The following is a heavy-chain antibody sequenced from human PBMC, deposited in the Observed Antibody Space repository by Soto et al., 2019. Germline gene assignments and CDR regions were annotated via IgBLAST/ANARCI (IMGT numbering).Heavy chain of an antibody. J-gene: IGHJ4*02. D-gene: IGHD5-18*01. CDR3: ARGYSYGYSFFDY. CDR1: VYTFTSYG. Sequence: XSVNVSWEASVYTFTSYGISWVRQAPGQGLEWMGWISAYNGNTNYAQKLQGRVTMTTDTSTSTACMELRSLRSDDTAVYYCARGYSYGYSFFDYRGQDTLVTVPQ. V-gene: IGHV1-18*01. CDR2: ISAYNGNT.